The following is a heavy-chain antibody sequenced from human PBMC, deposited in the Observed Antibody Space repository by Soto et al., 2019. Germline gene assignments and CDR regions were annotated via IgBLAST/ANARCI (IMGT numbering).Heavy chain of an antibody. CDR2: IYKSATT. D-gene: IGHD2-15*01. CDR1: GDSISSVDYF. V-gene: IGHV4-30-4*01. CDR3: ARGRYCLTGRCFPNWFDS. Sequence: SETLSLTCSVSGDSISSVDYFWAWIRQPPGQALEYIGYIYKSATTYYNPSFESRVAISLDTSKSQFSLNVTSVTAADTAVYFCARGRYCLTGRCFPNWFDSWGQGTMVTVS. J-gene: IGHJ5*01.